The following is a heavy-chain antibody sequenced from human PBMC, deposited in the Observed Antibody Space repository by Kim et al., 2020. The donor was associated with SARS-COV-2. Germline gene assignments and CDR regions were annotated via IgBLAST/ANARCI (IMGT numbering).Heavy chain of an antibody. Sequence: SETLSLTCAVYGGSFSGYCWYWIRQPPGKGLEWIGEINHSGSTNYNPSLKSRVTISVDTSKNQFSLKLSSLTAADTAVYYCARGRVVEGYFYGMDVWGQGTTVTVSS. V-gene: IGHV4-34*01. CDR2: INHSGST. J-gene: IGHJ6*02. CDR1: GGSFSGYC. D-gene: IGHD3-22*01. CDR3: ARGRVVEGYFYGMDV.